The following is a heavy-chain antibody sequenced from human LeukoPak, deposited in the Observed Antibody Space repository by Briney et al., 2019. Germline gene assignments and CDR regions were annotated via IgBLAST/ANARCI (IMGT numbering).Heavy chain of an antibody. V-gene: IGHV1-46*01. CDR3: ARCTYYYGSGSYYNEPYYYYMDV. J-gene: IGHJ6*03. Sequence: ASVKVSCKASGYTFTSQYIYWVRQAPGQGLEWMGIMNPSSGSTNYAQKFQGRVTMTRDTSTNTVSMVLSSLRSEDTAVYYCARCTYYYGSGSYYNEPYYYYMDVWGKGTTVTVSS. D-gene: IGHD3-10*01. CDR2: MNPSSGST. CDR1: GYTFTSQY.